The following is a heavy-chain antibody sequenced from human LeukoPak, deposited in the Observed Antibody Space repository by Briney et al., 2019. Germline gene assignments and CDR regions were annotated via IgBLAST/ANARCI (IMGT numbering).Heavy chain of an antibody. Sequence: GGSLRLSCAASGFTFSSYAMSWVRQAPGKGLEWVSAISGSGGSTYYADSVKGRFTISRDNSKNTLYLQMNSLRAEDTAVYYCAKVPYYDFWSGYRTFDYWGQGTLVTVSS. CDR3: AKVPYYDFWSGYRTFDY. D-gene: IGHD3-3*01. CDR2: ISGSGGST. V-gene: IGHV3-23*01. J-gene: IGHJ4*02. CDR1: GFTFSSYA.